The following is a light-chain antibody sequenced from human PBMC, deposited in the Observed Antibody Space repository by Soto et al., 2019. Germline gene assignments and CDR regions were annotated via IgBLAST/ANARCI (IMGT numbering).Light chain of an antibody. CDR2: QDT. Sequence: SYELTQPPSVSVSPGQTASIICSGDKLGEKYASWYQQKPGQSPVLVIYQDTKRPSGIPERLSGSNSGNTATLTINGTQAMDEADYYCQEWDSNTVILGGGTKLTVL. CDR3: QEWDSNTVI. J-gene: IGLJ2*01. V-gene: IGLV3-1*01. CDR1: KLGEKY.